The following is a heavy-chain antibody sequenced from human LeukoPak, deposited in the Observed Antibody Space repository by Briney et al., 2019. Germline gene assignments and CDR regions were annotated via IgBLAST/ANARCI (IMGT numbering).Heavy chain of an antibody. Sequence: GGSLRLSCPASGFTFTSYEMNWVRQAPKKGLDWVSYISRRGSTKYYADSVKGRFTISRDNAKNSLYLQINSLRAEDTAVYYCARDVDGYNTFDYWGLGTLVTVSS. D-gene: IGHD5-24*01. CDR3: ARDVDGYNTFDY. CDR2: ISRRGSTK. V-gene: IGHV3-48*03. CDR1: GFTFTSYE. J-gene: IGHJ4*02.